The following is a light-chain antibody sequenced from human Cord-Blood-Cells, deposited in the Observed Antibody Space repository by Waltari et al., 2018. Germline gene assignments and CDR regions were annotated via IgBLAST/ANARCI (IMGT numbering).Light chain of an antibody. CDR1: SSDVGGYNY. CDR3: CSYAGSFHVV. CDR2: DVS. V-gene: IGLV2-11*01. J-gene: IGLJ2*01. Sequence: QSALTQPRSVSGSPGQSVTISCTGTSSDVGGYNYVSWYQQHPGKAPTLMVYDVSRRPSGVPDRFSGSKAGNTAALTLSGLQAEDDAAYYCCSYAGSFHVVFGGGTKLTVL.